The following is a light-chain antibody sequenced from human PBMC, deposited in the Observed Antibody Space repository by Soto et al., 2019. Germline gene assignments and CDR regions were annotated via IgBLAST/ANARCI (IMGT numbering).Light chain of an antibody. CDR1: SSDVGGYNY. J-gene: IGLJ3*02. CDR3: CSYAGTYTQWV. CDR2: EVN. Sequence: QSVLTQPRSVSGSPGQSVTISCTGTSSDVGGYNYVSWYQQHPGKAPKLVIYEVNKRPSGVPDRFSGSKSGNTASLTVSGLQAEDEADYSCCSYAGTYTQWVFGGGTKLTVL. V-gene: IGLV2-11*01.